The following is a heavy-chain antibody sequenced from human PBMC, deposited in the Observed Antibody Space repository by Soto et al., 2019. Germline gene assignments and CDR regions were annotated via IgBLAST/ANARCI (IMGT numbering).Heavy chain of an antibody. V-gene: IGHV4-59*11. CDR3: AKNVAVAGLCLDP. CDR2: IYHSGGT. Sequence: QVQLHESGPGLVKPSETLSLTCTVSGDSISSHYWSWIRQPPGKGLEWIGHIYHSGGTRYNPSLRSRVTISVDTSKNQFSLKLRSVTAADTAVYYCAKNVAVAGLCLDPWGQGILVTVSS. J-gene: IGHJ5*02. CDR1: GDSISSHY. D-gene: IGHD6-19*01.